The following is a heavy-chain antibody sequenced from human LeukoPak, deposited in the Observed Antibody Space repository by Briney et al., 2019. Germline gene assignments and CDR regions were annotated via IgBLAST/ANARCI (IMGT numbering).Heavy chain of an antibody. Sequence: SETLSLTCTVSAGSISNYYWIWIRQPPGKGLEWIGYIYYRGTTNYNPSLKSRVTISVDTSKNQFSLKLSSATAADTAVYYCARAYDYGDDEVYGMDVWGQGTTVTVSS. CDR1: AGSISNYY. CDR2: IYYRGTT. CDR3: ARAYDYGDDEVYGMDV. J-gene: IGHJ6*02. D-gene: IGHD4-17*01. V-gene: IGHV4-59*01.